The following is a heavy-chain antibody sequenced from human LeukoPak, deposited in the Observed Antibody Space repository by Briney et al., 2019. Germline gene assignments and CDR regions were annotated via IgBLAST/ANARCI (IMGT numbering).Heavy chain of an antibody. J-gene: IGHJ4*02. Sequence: PSETLSLTCTVSGGSISSYYWSWIRQPPGKGLEWIGSIYYSGSTYYNPSLKSRVTISVDTSKNQFSLKLSSVTAADTAVYYCARVVDDYVWGSYRMGFDYWGQGTLVTVSS. D-gene: IGHD3-16*02. CDR1: GGSISSYY. V-gene: IGHV4-59*12. CDR3: ARVVDDYVWGSYRMGFDY. CDR2: IYYSGST.